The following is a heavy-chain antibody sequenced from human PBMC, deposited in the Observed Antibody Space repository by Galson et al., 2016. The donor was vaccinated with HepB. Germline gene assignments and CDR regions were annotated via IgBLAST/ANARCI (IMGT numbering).Heavy chain of an antibody. Sequence: SVKVSCKASGYIFTDYYVHWVRQAPGQGLEWMGWINPNSGGTTYAQRFQGRVTMTRDTSITTADMEVKRLRADDTAVDYCPRGYDFWYGYPFGKIDPWGQGPLVTVSS. V-gene: IGHV1-2*02. CDR2: INPNSGGT. J-gene: IGHJ5*02. D-gene: IGHD3-3*01. CDR3: PRGYDFWYGYPFGKIDP. CDR1: GYIFTDYY.